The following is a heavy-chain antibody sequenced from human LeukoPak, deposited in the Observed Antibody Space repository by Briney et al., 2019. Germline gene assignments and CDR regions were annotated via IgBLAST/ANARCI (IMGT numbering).Heavy chain of an antibody. CDR1: GYTFTGYY. CDR2: INPSGGST. J-gene: IGHJ4*02. D-gene: IGHD6-13*01. CDR3: ARDAKRPLFSVGQQLGLDY. V-gene: IGHV1-46*01. Sequence: GASVKVSCKASGYTFTGYYMHWVRQAPGQGLEWMGIINPSGGSTSYAQKFQGRVTMTRDTSTSTAYMELRSLRSDDTAVYYCARDAKRPLFSVGQQLGLDYWGQGTLVTVSS.